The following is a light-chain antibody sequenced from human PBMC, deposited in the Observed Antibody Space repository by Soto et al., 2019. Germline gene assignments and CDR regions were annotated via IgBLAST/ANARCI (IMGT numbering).Light chain of an antibody. Sequence: QPVLTQSPSASASLGASVKLTCTLSSGHSSYAIAWHQQQTEKGPRYLMKLNSDGSHSKGDGIPDRFSGSSSGAERYLTISSRQSEDEADYYCQTWGTGIPWVFGGGTKVTVL. V-gene: IGLV4-69*01. CDR3: QTWGTGIPWV. CDR1: SGHSSYA. J-gene: IGLJ3*02. CDR2: LNSDGSH.